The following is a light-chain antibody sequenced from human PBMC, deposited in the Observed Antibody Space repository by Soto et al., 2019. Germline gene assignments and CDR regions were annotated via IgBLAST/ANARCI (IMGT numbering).Light chain of an antibody. Sequence: DIVMTQSPLSLPVTPGEPASISCSSSQSLLQSNGYNYLDWYLQKPGQSPQLLIYFGSYRASGVPDRFSGCGSGTDFTLKIRRVEAEDVGVYYCMQSQQSPPTFGQGTKVEI. V-gene: IGKV2-28*01. CDR3: MQSQQSPPT. J-gene: IGKJ1*01. CDR1: QSLLQSNGYNY. CDR2: FGS.